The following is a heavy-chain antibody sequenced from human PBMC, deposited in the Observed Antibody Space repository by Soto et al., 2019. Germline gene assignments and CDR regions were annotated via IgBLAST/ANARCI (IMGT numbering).Heavy chain of an antibody. Sequence: LSLTFTVSGGSINSYWWSWIRQPAGKGLEWIGRVYSSGTTDYNPSLNSRATMSVETSKNQFSLKLSSVTAADTAVYYCARDIASYAYGEGYWGQGIQVTVSS. J-gene: IGHJ4*02. CDR1: GGSINSYW. CDR3: ARDIASYAYGEGY. CDR2: VYSSGTT. V-gene: IGHV4-4*07. D-gene: IGHD2-21*01.